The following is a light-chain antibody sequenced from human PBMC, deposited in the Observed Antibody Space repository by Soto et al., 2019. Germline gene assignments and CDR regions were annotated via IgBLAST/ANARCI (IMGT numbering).Light chain of an antibody. CDR2: KTS. CDR1: QSVGTN. J-gene: IGKJ4*01. CDR3: QQHANWPLT. Sequence: EVVMTQSPATVSVSPGERTSLSCRASQSVGTNLGWYQQKPGQAPRLLISKTSTRATGVPARFSGSGSGTDFTLTISSLQSEEIAVYYCQQHANWPLTFGGGTKVDIK. V-gene: IGKV3-15*01.